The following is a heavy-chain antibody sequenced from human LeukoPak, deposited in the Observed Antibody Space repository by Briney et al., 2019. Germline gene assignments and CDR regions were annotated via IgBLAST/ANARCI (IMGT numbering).Heavy chain of an antibody. CDR3: ARGAVVVPAAI. V-gene: IGHV3-11*01. D-gene: IGHD2-2*01. CDR1: GFTFSDYY. Sequence: GGSLRLSCAASGFTFSDYYMSWIRQAPGKGLEWVSYIRRSGSTIYYADSVKGRFTISRHNPKTSLYLQMHSLRAEATAVYYCARGAVVVPAAIWGQGTLVTVSS. J-gene: IGHJ4*02. CDR2: IRRSGSTI.